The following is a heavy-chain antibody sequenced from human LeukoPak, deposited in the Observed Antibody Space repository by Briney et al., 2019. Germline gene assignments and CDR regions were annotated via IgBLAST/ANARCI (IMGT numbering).Heavy chain of an antibody. CDR1: GGCLSHYH. CDR2: IYTSGSN. Sequence: RSDPQSLLCTVSGGCLSHYHWRWIPQPAGGGLEWIRRIYTSGSNNYNPSLKSRVTMSVDTSKNQFSLKLSSVTAADTAVYYCARANHITIFGANWFDPWGQGTLVTVSS. J-gene: IGHJ5*02. CDR3: ARANHITIFGANWFDP. D-gene: IGHD3-3*01. V-gene: IGHV4-4*07.